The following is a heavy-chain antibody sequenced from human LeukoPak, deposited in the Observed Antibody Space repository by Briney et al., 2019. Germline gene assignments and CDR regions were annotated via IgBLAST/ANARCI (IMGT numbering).Heavy chain of an antibody. J-gene: IGHJ4*02. V-gene: IGHV3-48*03. CDR2: ISSSGSTI. Sequence: PGGSLRLSCAASGFTFSSYEMNWVRQAPRKGLEWVSYISSSGSTIYYADSVKGRFTISRDNAKNSLYLQMNSLRAEDTAVYYCARERNYYDSSGYESYWGQGTLVTVSS. D-gene: IGHD3-22*01. CDR3: ARERNYYDSSGYESY. CDR1: GFTFSSYE.